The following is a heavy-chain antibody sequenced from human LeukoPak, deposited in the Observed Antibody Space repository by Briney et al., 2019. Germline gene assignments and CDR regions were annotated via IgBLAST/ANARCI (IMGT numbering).Heavy chain of an antibody. Sequence: GGSLRLSCAASGFTFSTDGIHWVRQAPGKRPEWVANINFDGSAKYYADSLKGRFTISRDNSKNTLYLEMNSLRVEDTAVYYCAKGVSGNSFYLDYWGQGTLVTVPS. CDR2: INFDGSAK. V-gene: IGHV3-30*02. J-gene: IGHJ4*02. CDR3: AKGVSGNSFYLDY. D-gene: IGHD1-20*01. CDR1: GFTFSTDG.